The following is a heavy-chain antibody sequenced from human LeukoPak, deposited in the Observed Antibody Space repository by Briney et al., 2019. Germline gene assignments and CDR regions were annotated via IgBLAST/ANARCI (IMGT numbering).Heavy chain of an antibody. CDR2: IIPIFGTA. Sequence: WASVKVSCKASGGTFSSYAISWVRQAPGRGLEWMGRIIPIFGTANYAQKFQGRVTITTDESTSTAYMELSSLRSEDTAVYYCARERSSSDFDYWGQGTLVTVSS. V-gene: IGHV1-69*05. CDR3: ARERSSSDFDY. D-gene: IGHD6-13*01. CDR1: GGTFSSYA. J-gene: IGHJ4*02.